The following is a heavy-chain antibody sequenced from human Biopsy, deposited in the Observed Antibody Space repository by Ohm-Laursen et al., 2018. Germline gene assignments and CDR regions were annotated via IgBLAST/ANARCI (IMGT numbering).Heavy chain of an antibody. CDR3: ARSPSITMMTNWFDS. J-gene: IGHJ5*01. CDR2: ISYDQITK. D-gene: IGHD3-22*01. Sequence: SLRLSCAAPGFTFRTYGMHWVRLAPGKGLEWVAVISYDQITKHYADSVRGRFTISRDNSKNTLYLQMNSLRAEDTAVYYCARSPSITMMTNWFDSWGQGTLVTVSS. V-gene: IGHV3-30*03. CDR1: GFTFRTYG.